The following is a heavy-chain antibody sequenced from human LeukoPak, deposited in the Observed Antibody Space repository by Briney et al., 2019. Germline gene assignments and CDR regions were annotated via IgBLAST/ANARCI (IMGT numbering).Heavy chain of an antibody. CDR1: GGTFSSYA. J-gene: IGHJ4*02. CDR2: IITIFGTA. V-gene: IGHV1-69*13. D-gene: IGHD4-17*01. Sequence: SVKVSCKASGGTFSSYAISWVRQAPGQGLEWMGGIITIFGTANYAQKFQGRVTITADESTSTAYMELSSLRSEDTAVYYCARAFPVTTPYFDYWGQGTLVTVSS. CDR3: ARAFPVTTPYFDY.